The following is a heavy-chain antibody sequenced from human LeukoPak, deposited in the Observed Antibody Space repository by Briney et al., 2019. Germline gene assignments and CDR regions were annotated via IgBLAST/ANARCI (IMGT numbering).Heavy chain of an antibody. CDR3: ARVMRTGAVAGPFDY. Sequence: VASVKVSCKASGGTFSSYAISWVRQAPGQGLEWMGGIIPIFGTANYAQKFQGRVTITADESTSTAYMELSSLRSEDTAVYYCARVMRTGAVAGPFDYWGQGTLVTVSS. CDR1: GGTFSSYA. V-gene: IGHV1-69*13. J-gene: IGHJ4*02. CDR2: IIPIFGTA. D-gene: IGHD6-19*01.